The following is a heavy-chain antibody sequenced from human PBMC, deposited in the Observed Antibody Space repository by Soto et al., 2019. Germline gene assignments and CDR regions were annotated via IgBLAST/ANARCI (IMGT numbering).Heavy chain of an antibody. CDR2: IFYSGST. J-gene: IGHJ4*02. V-gene: IGHV4-59*01. CDR3: ARTVTGTAKNDY. Sequence: SETLSLTCTVSGGSISAYYWTWIRQPPGKGLEWIGYIFYSGSTNYNPSLKSRVTMSVDTSKNQFSLKLSSVTAADTAVYYCARTVTGTAKNDYWGQGTLVTVSS. CDR1: GGSISAYY. D-gene: IGHD6-19*01.